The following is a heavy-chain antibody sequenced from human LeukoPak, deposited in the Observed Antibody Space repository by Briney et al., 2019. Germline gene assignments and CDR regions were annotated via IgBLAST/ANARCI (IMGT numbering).Heavy chain of an antibody. CDR3: AKNEGRNDGVGRYITTADY. J-gene: IGHJ4*02. D-gene: IGHD2-8*01. Sequence: PSETLSLSCTVSGVSISDSYWTWIRQPPGTGLEWIGYISYSGSTNYNPSLKSRVTISVDASKNQFSLKLSSVTAADTAVYYCAKNEGRNDGVGRYITTADYWGQGTLVTVSS. CDR1: GVSISDSY. CDR2: ISYSGST. V-gene: IGHV4-59*01.